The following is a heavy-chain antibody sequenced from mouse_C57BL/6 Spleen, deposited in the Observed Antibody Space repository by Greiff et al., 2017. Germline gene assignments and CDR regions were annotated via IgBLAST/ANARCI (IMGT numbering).Heavy chain of an antibody. V-gene: IGHV1-26*01. CDR2: INPNNGGT. J-gene: IGHJ4*01. D-gene: IGHD4-1*01. CDR3: ARGNWEYYAMDY. Sequence: EVQLQQSGPELVKPGASVKISCKASGYTFTDYYMNWVQQSHGKSLEWIGDINPNNGGTSYNQKFKGKATLTVDKSSSTAYMELRSLTSEDSAVYYCARGNWEYYAMDYWGQGTSVTVSS. CDR1: GYTFTDYY.